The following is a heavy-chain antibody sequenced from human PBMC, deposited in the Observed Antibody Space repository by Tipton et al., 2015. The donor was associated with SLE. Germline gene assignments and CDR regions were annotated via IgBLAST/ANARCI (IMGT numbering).Heavy chain of an antibody. V-gene: IGHV3-49*04. CDR2: IRSKAYGGTT. J-gene: IGHJ4*02. CDR3: TRLIAAAFDY. CDR1: GFTFSSYA. D-gene: IGHD6-13*01. Sequence: RSLRLSCAASGFTFSSYAMSWVRQAPGKGLEWVGFIRSKAYGGTTEYAASVKGRFTISRDDSKSIAYLQMNSLKTEDTAVYYCTRLIAAAFDYWGQGTLVTVSS.